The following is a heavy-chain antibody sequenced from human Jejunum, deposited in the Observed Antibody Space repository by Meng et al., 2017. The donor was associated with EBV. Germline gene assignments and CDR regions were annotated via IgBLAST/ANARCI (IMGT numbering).Heavy chain of an antibody. CDR3: ARAMDFFDY. V-gene: IGHV1-8*01. CDR1: GYTFTSVD. J-gene: IGHJ4*02. CDR2: MNPNSGYT. D-gene: IGHD5-24*01. Sequence: QVQLVQSGAEVKKPGASVKVSCKTSGYTFTSVDINWVRQAPGQGLEWMGCMNPNSGYTVYAQKFQGRVAMTRDTSMSTVFMELTSLRSEDTAVYYCARAMDFFDYWGQGTLVTVSS.